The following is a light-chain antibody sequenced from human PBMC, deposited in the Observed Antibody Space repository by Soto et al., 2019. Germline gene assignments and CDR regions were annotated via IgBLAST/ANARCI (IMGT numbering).Light chain of an antibody. CDR2: TAS. CDR3: QHSYKSLWT. Sequence: DIQLTQSPSSLSASVGDRVTITCRASQSIDTYLNWYQQRPGKAPRLLIYTASRLQSGVPSRFSGSESGTEFTLTISSLQPEDFATYYCQHSYKSLWTFGQGTKVYIK. J-gene: IGKJ1*01. CDR1: QSIDTY. V-gene: IGKV1-39*01.